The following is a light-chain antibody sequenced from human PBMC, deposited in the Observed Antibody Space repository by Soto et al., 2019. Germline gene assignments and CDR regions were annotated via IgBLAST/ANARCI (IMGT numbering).Light chain of an antibody. CDR1: QYISSW. J-gene: IGKJ3*01. CDR2: SAS. V-gene: IGKV1D-12*01. Sequence: DIPMTQSPSFVSASLGDRVTLTCRASQYISSWLAWYQQRLGEAPRLLIFSASTLNNGVPARFSGSGSGTDFTLTISGLQPEDVATYYCQQGRTSPFSFGPGTKV. CDR3: QQGRTSPFS.